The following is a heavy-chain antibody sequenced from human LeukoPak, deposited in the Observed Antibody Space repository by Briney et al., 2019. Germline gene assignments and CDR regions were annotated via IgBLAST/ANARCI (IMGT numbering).Heavy chain of an antibody. CDR3: ARSTSYSAATGTPENAFDI. V-gene: IGHV3-21*01. D-gene: IGHD6-13*01. J-gene: IGHJ3*02. CDR1: GFTFSTYR. CDR2: ISSSSSYI. Sequence: GGSLRLSCAASGFTFSTYRMNWVRQAPGKGLEWVSSISSSSSYIDDADSVKGRFTISRDNAKNSLHLQMNSLRAEDTAVYYCARSTSYSAATGTPENAFDIWGQGTMVIVSS.